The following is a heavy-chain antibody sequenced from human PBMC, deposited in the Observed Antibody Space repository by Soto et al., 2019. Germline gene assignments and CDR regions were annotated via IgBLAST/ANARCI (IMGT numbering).Heavy chain of an antibody. V-gene: IGHV1-69*13. D-gene: IGHD3-10*01. CDR3: ARVGGTMVRGVIITLPDYYYYGMDV. J-gene: IGHJ6*02. CDR1: GGTFSSYA. Sequence: ASVKVSCKASGGTFSSYAISWARQAPGQGLEWMGGIIPIFGTANYAQKFQGRVTITADESTSTAYMELSSLRSEDTAVYYCARVGGTMVRGVIITLPDYYYYGMDVWGQGTTVTVSS. CDR2: IIPIFGTA.